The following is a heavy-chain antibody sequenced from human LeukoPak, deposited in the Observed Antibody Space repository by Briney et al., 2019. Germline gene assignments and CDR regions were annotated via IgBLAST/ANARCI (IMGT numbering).Heavy chain of an antibody. CDR3: AIRHWGPPSQPFDY. Sequence: ASVKVSCKASGYTFTSYGISWVRQAPGQGLEWMGWMNPNSGNTGYAQKFQGRVTMTRNTSISTAYMELSSLRSEDTAVYYCAIRHWGPPSQPFDYWSQGTLVTVSS. J-gene: IGHJ4*02. CDR2: MNPNSGNT. V-gene: IGHV1-8*02. CDR1: GYTFTSYG. D-gene: IGHD7-27*01.